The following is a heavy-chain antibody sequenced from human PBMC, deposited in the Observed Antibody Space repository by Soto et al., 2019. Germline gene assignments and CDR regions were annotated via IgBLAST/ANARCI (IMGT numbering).Heavy chain of an antibody. CDR3: ATVFDTSGWLFDY. Sequence: XGSLRLSCAASGFTFSSYXXXWVXXXPGKXLEWVAVISYDGSRKYYAGSVKGPFTISRDNSKNTVYLQMNSLRAEDTAVXYCATVFDTSGWLFDYWGQGTLVTVSS. V-gene: IGHV3-30*04. J-gene: IGHJ4*02. CDR1: GFTFSSYX. CDR2: ISYDGSRK. D-gene: IGHD6-19*01.